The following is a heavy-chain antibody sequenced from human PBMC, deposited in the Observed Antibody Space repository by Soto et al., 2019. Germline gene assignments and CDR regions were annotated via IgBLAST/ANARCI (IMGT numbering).Heavy chain of an antibody. V-gene: IGHV3-11*01. CDR3: AREERRIAAAGTGAFDI. CDR2: ISSSGSTI. CDR1: GFTFSDYY. J-gene: IGHJ3*02. D-gene: IGHD6-13*01. Sequence: QVQLVESGGGLVKPGGSLRLYCAASGFTFSDYYMSWIRQAPGKGLEWDSYISSSGSTIYYADSVKGRLTISRDNAKNSLYLQMNSLRAEDTAVYYCAREERRIAAAGTGAFDIWGQGTMVTLSS.